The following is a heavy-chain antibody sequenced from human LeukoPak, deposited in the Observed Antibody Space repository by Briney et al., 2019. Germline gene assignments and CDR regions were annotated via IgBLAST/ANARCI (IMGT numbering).Heavy chain of an antibody. Sequence: GGSLRLSCAASGFTFSNHGMNWVRQAPGKGLEWVSGINWNGGSTGYADSVKGRFTISRDNAKNSLYLQMNSLRAEDTALYYCAREGGDSSSWYGVDYWGQGTLVTVSS. J-gene: IGHJ4*02. CDR3: AREGGDSSSWYGVDY. V-gene: IGHV3-20*04. CDR1: GFTFSNHG. D-gene: IGHD6-13*01. CDR2: INWNGGST.